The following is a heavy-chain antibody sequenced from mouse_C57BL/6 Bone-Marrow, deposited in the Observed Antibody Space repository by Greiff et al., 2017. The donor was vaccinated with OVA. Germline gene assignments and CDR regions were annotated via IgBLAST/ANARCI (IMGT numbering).Heavy chain of an antibody. CDR1: GYTFTSYG. J-gene: IGHJ3*01. CDR2: IYPRSGNT. V-gene: IGHV1-81*01. CDR3: AREGRFPFAY. Sequence: QVQLQQSGAELARPGASVKLSCKASGYTFTSYGISWVKQRTGQGLEWIGEIYPRSGNTYYNEKFKGKATLTADKSSSTVYMELRSLTSEDSAVYFCAREGRFPFAYWGQGTLVTVSA.